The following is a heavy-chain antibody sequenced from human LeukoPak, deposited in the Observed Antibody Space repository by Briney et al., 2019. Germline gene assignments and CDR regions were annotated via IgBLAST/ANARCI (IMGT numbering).Heavy chain of an antibody. D-gene: IGHD3-10*01. J-gene: IGHJ4*02. V-gene: IGHV4-34*01. CDR2: INHSGST. Sequence: SETPSLTCAVYGGSFSGYYWSWIRQPPGKGLEWIGEINHSGSTNYNPPLKSRVTISVDTSKNQFSLKLSSVTAADTAVYYCARRGHYYGSGSYYVWGQGTLVTVSS. CDR3: ARRGHYYGSGSYYV. CDR1: GGSFSGYY.